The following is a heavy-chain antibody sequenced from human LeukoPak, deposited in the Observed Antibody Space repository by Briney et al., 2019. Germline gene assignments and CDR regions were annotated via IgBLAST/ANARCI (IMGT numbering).Heavy chain of an antibody. D-gene: IGHD5-18*01. Sequence: SETLSLTCTVSGGSISSYYWSWIRQPPGKGLEWIGYIYYSGSTNYNPSLKSRVTISVDTSKNQFSLKLSSVTAADTAVYYCARGGQLWQYFDYRGQGTLVTVSS. J-gene: IGHJ4*02. V-gene: IGHV4-59*01. CDR2: IYYSGST. CDR1: GGSISSYY. CDR3: ARGGQLWQYFDY.